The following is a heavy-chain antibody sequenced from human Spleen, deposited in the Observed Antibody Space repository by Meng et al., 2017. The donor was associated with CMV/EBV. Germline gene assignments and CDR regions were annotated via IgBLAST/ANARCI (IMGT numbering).Heavy chain of an antibody. D-gene: IGHD2-2*01. Sequence: ASGFTFSSYGMHWVRQSPGKGLEWVAVIWYDGSNKYYADSVKGRFTISRDNSKNTLYLQMNSLRAEDTAVYYCATLEGTYLDAFDIWGQGTMVTVSS. V-gene: IGHV3-33*01. CDR2: IWYDGSNK. J-gene: IGHJ3*02. CDR3: ATLEGTYLDAFDI. CDR1: GFTFSSYG.